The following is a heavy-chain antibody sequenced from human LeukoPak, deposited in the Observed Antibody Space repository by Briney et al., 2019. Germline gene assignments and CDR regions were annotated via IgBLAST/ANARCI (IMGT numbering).Heavy chain of an antibody. D-gene: IGHD5-12*01. Sequence: GGSLRLSSAASGFTFSSYWMHWVRQAPGKGLVWVSRINSDGSSTSYADSVKGRFTISRDNAKNTLYLQMNSLRAEDTAVYYCARDRGYSGYDYYYYGMDVWGKGTTVTVSS. CDR2: INSDGSST. J-gene: IGHJ6*04. CDR1: GFTFSSYW. V-gene: IGHV3-74*01. CDR3: ARDRGYSGYDYYYYGMDV.